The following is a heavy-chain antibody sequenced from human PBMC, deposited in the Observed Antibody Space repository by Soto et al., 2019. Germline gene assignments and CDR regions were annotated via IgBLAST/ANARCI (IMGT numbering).Heavy chain of an antibody. J-gene: IGHJ6*02. CDR3: ATAARPNYYYGMDV. D-gene: IGHD6-6*01. CDR2: ISGSGGST. CDR1: GFTFSSYA. V-gene: IGHV3-23*01. Sequence: EVQLLESGGGLVQPGGSLRLSCAASGFTFSSYAMSWVRQAPGKGLEWVSAISGSGGSTYYADSVKGRFTISRDNSKNTLYLQMTSLRAEDTAVYYCATAARPNYYYGMDVWGQGTTVTVSS.